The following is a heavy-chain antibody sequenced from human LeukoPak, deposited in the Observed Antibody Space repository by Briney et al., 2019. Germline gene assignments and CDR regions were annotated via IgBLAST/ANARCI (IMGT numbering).Heavy chain of an antibody. CDR2: IYYSGST. CDR1: GGSISSYY. D-gene: IGHD4-17*01. J-gene: IGHJ4*02. Sequence: PSETLSLTCTVSGGSISSYYWSWIRQPPEKGLEWIGYIYYSGSTNYNLSLKSRVTISVDTSKNQFSLKLSSVTAADTAVYYCAGRGYGDYGGSFDYWGQGTLVTVSS. V-gene: IGHV4-59*01. CDR3: AGRGYGDYGGSFDY.